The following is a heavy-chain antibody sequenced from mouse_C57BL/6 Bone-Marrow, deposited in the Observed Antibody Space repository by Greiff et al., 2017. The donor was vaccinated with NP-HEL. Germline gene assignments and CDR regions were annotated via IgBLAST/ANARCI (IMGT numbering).Heavy chain of an antibody. CDR1: GYTFTSYW. CDR3: ATYDYGSSSFDY. J-gene: IGHJ2*01. CDR2: IDPSDSYT. D-gene: IGHD1-1*01. V-gene: IGHV1-50*01. Sequence: QVQLQQPGAELVKPGASVTLSCKASGYTFTSYWMQWVNQRPGQGLEWIGEIDPSDSYTNYNQKFKGKATLTVDTSSSTAYMQLSSLTSEDSAVYYCATYDYGSSSFDYWGQGTTLTVSS.